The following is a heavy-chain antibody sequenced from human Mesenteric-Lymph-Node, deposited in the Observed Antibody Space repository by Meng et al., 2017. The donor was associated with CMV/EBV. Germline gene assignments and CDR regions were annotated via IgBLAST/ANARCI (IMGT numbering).Heavy chain of an antibody. V-gene: IGHV3-53*01. CDR2: IYFGGGT. CDR3: VKGAWLDY. Sequence: GGSLRLSCAASGFIVSSNYMSWVRQAPGKGLEWVSVIYFGGGTYYADSVKGRFTISRDNSKNTLYLQMNSLRPEDTAVYYCVKGAWLDYWGQGALVTVSS. CDR1: GFIVSSNY. D-gene: IGHD3-22*01. J-gene: IGHJ4*02.